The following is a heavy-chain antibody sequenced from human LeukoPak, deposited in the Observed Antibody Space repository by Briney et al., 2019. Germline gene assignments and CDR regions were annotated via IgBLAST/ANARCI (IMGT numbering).Heavy chain of an antibody. CDR3: ARGAGFLGDMDV. D-gene: IGHD3-16*01. Sequence: SQTLSLTCTVSGGSISSGGYYWSWIRQPAGKGLEWIGRIYTSGSTNYNPSLKSRVTISVDTSKNQFSLRLSSVTAADTAVYYCARGAGFLGDMDVWGKGTTVTVSS. J-gene: IGHJ6*03. V-gene: IGHV4-61*02. CDR2: IYTSGST. CDR1: GGSISSGGYY.